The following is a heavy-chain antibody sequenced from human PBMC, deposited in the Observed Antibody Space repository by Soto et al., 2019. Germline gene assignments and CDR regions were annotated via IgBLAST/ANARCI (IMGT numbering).Heavy chain of an antibody. CDR1: GFTFSTYW. V-gene: IGHV3-74*01. J-gene: IGHJ4*02. Sequence: PGGSLRLSCAASGFTFSTYWMHWVRQVPGKGLVWVSRINSDGGSTTYADSVKGRFTISRDNAKSTLYLQLNSLRVEDMAVYYCASSLLTPFDYWGQGTLVTVSS. D-gene: IGHD7-27*01. CDR2: INSDGGST. CDR3: ASSLLTPFDY.